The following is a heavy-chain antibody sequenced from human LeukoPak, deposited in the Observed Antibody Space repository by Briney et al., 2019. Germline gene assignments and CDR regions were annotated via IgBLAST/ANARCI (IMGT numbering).Heavy chain of an antibody. J-gene: IGHJ4*02. CDR2: MLYNGAT. CDR1: GGSISSSDYY. CDR3: AREARFALPVVGSGDY. V-gene: IGHV4-39*07. Sequence: SETLSLTCSVSGGSISSSDYYWGWIRQPPGEGLEWIGTMLYNGATKSNPSLSSRVTMSIDTSKNQFSLKLRSVTAADTAVYYCAREARFALPVVGSGDYWGQGTLVTVSS. D-gene: IGHD6-19*01.